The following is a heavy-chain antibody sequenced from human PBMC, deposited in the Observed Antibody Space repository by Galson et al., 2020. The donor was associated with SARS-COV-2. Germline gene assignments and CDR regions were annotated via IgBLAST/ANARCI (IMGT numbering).Heavy chain of an antibody. CDR1: GFTVSSNY. V-gene: IGHV3-53*04. CDR3: ARAYGDYYFDY. CDR2: IYSGGST. D-gene: IGHD4-17*01. Sequence: LSLTCAASGFTVSSNYMSRVRQAPGKGLERVSVIYSGGSTYYADSVKGRFTISRHNSKNTLYLQMNSLRAEDTAVYYCARAYGDYYFDYWGQGTLVTVSS. J-gene: IGHJ4*02.